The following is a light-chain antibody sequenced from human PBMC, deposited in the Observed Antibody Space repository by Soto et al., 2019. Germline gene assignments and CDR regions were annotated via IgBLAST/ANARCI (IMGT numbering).Light chain of an antibody. J-gene: IGKJ5*01. V-gene: IGKV3-20*01. CDR2: GAS. CDR1: QSISTTY. Sequence: EIVKTQSPATLSVYKGERATLSCRTSQSISTTYLAWYQQKPGQAPRLLIYGASSRATGIPDRFSGSGSGTDYTLTISCLEPEDFAVYYCQQYGSSPLFGQGTRLEI. CDR3: QQYGSSPL.